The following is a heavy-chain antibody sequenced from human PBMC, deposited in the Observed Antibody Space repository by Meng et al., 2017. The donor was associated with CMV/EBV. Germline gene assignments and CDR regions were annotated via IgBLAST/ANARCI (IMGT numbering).Heavy chain of an antibody. V-gene: IGHV3-7*01. CDR2: IKEDGSEK. CDR3: ARDQGLLAN. CDR1: GFTFSSYW. Sequence: LSLTCAASGFTFSSYWMTWVRQAPGKGLERVANIKEDGSEKYYVNSVKGRFTISRDNAKKSLVLQMNSLRADDTAVYYCARDQGLLANWGQGTLVTVSS. J-gene: IGHJ4*02. D-gene: IGHD2-15*01.